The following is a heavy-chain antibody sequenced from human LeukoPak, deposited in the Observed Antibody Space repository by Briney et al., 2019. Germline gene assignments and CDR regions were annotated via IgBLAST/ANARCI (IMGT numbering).Heavy chain of an antibody. CDR1: GFAFSSFA. J-gene: IGHJ3*01. D-gene: IGHD5-24*01. CDR2: IASSGRNT. CDR3: AKDIQLSA. V-gene: IGHV3-23*01. Sequence: GGSLRLSCAASGFAFSSFAMSWVRQAPGKGLEWVSLIASSGRNTYYTDSVRGRFTISRDNSKKALSLQMNSLRVEDTAIYYCAKDIQLSAWGLGTMVTVSS.